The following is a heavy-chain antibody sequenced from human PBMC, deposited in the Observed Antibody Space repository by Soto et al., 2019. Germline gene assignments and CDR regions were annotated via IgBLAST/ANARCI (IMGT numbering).Heavy chain of an antibody. CDR2: ISGSGGST. D-gene: IGHD6-13*01. CDR1: GFTFSSYA. CDR3: AKENGYSSSWFEFDY. Sequence: EVQLLESGGGLVQPGGSLRLSCAASGFTFSSYAMSWVRQAPGKGLEWVSAISGSGGSTYYADSVKGRFTISTDNSKNWLYLQMNSLRAEDTAVYYCAKENGYSSSWFEFDYWGQGTLVTASS. J-gene: IGHJ4*02. V-gene: IGHV3-23*01.